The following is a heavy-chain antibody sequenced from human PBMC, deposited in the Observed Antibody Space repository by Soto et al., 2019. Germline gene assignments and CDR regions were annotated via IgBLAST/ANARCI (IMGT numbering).Heavy chain of an antibody. CDR1: GFTFDDYA. Sequence: VQLVESGGGLVQPGRSLRLSCAASGFTFDDYAMHWVRQAPGKGLEWVSGISWNSGSIGYADSVKGRFTISRDNAKNSLYLQMNSLRAEDTALYYCATALTPHSTNWFDPWGQGTLVTVSS. CDR3: ATALTPHSTNWFDP. V-gene: IGHV3-9*01. D-gene: IGHD1-26*01. J-gene: IGHJ5*02. CDR2: ISWNSGSI.